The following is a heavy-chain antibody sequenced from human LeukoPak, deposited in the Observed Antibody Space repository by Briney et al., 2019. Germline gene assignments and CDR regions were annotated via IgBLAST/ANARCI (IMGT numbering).Heavy chain of an antibody. CDR3: AKYDMVRGVNVDY. Sequence: PGGSLRLSCAVSGFIFSSYDMNWVRQAPGKGLEWVSFISTRGNSIYYADSVKGRFSISRDNSKNTLYVQMNSLRAEDTAVYYCAKYDMVRGVNVDYWGQGTLVTVSP. D-gene: IGHD3-10*01. CDR2: ISTRGNSI. V-gene: IGHV3-23*03. CDR1: GFIFSSYD. J-gene: IGHJ4*02.